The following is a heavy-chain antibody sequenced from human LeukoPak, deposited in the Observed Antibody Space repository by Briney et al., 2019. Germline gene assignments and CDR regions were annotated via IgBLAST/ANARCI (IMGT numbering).Heavy chain of an antibody. V-gene: IGHV3-30*02. CDR2: IRYDGGNK. Sequence: GGSLRLSCAASGFTFGSHGMHWVRRAPGKGLEWVAFIRYDGGNKYYADSVKGRFTISRDNSKNTLYLQMNSLRAEDTAVYYCAKARSYCGGDCSLYAFDIWGQGTMVTVSS. D-gene: IGHD2-21*01. CDR1: GFTFGSHG. CDR3: AKARSYCGGDCSLYAFDI. J-gene: IGHJ3*02.